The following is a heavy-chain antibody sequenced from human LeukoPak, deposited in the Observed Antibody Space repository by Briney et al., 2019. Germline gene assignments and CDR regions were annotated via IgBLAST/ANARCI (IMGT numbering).Heavy chain of an antibody. CDR3: ARDVLRYFDWLLYPQYYYYGMDV. V-gene: IGHV3-11*04. CDR1: GFTFSDYY. D-gene: IGHD3-9*01. Sequence: GGSLRLSCAASGFTFSDYYMSWVRQAPGKGLEWVSYISSSGSTIYYADSVKGRFTISRDNAKNTLYLQMNSLRAEDTAVYYCARDVLRYFDWLLYPQYYYYGMDVWGQGTTVTVSS. J-gene: IGHJ6*02. CDR2: ISSSGSTI.